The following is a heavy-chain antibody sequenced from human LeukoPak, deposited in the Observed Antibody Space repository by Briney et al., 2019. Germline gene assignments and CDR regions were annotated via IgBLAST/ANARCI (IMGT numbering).Heavy chain of an antibody. CDR1: GITFSSYS. V-gene: IGHV3-21*01. Sequence: GGSLRLSRAAFGITFSSYSMSWVRQAPGKGLEWVSSISSTGSYIYYADSVKGRITISRDNAKNSLYLQMNSLRAEDTAMYYCARDFRTQLDGYSPPYHFDYWGQGVLVTVSS. CDR2: ISSTGSYI. J-gene: IGHJ4*02. CDR3: ARDFRTQLDGYSPPYHFDY. D-gene: IGHD5-24*01.